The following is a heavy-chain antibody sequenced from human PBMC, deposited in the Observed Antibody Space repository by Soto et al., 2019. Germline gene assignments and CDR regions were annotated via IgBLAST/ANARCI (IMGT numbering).Heavy chain of an antibody. Sequence: SETKSLPYTVSEGKRINISHYCVGIQQPPGKGMEWIGSIFYTGNTYYNPSLKGRVTISVDTSKSQFSLKVTSVTAADTAVYFCARHDYANGFFECWGQGDLVTVSS. CDR2: IFYTGNT. J-gene: IGHJ4*02. V-gene: IGHV4-39*01. D-gene: IGHD3-16*01. CDR3: ARHDYANGFFEC. CDR1: EGKRINISHY.